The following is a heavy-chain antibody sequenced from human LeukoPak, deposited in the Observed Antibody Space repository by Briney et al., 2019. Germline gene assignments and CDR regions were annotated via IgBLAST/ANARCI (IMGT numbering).Heavy chain of an antibody. D-gene: IGHD6-19*01. CDR3: TRAVAGHPD. CDR2: INHSGYT. CDR1: GVPFRNYY. J-gene: IGHJ4*02. Sequence: KPSETLSLTCGVPGVPFRNYYWSWVRQSPPQGLEWIGEINHSGYTNYNPSLKSRVTMSIDTSKNQFSLKLTSVTAADAGVYYCTRAVAGHPDWGQGTLVTVSS. V-gene: IGHV4-34*01.